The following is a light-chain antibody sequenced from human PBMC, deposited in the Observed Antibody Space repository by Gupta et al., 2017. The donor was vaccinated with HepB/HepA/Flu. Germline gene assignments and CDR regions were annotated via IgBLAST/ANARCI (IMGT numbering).Light chain of an antibody. Sequence: DFLLTKPPDSLAVSLGERATINCKSSPSVLYSSNNKNYLAWYQQKPGQPPKLLIYWASTRASGVPDRFSGSGSGTDFTLTISSLQAEDVAVYYCQQYYTSPLTFGGGTKVEIK. CDR2: WAS. CDR3: QQYYTSPLT. V-gene: IGKV4-1*01. J-gene: IGKJ4*01. CDR1: PSVLYSSNNKNY.